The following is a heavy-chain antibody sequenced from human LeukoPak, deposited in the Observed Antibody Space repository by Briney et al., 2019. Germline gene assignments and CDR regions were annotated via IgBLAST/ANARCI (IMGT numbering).Heavy chain of an antibody. CDR1: GGSISSYY. V-gene: IGHV4-4*09. Sequence: SETLSLTCTVSGGSISSYYWSWIRQPPGKGLEWIGYIYTSGSTNYNPSLKSRVTISVDTSKNQFSLKLSSVTAADTAVYYCARQSSGWDKNFDYWGQGTLVTVSS. CDR2: IYTSGST. J-gene: IGHJ4*02. CDR3: ARQSSGWDKNFDY. D-gene: IGHD6-19*01.